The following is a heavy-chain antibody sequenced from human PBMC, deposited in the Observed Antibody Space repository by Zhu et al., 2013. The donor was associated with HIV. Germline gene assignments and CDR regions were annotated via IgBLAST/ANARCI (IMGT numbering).Heavy chain of an antibody. Sequence: QVQLQESGPGLVKPSETLSLTCTVSGGSISDYYWTWIRQPPGKGMEWIGYISISGSTNYNPSLKSRVTISVDTSKNHFSLNLSSVTAADTGLYYCARGLRGYSYGPFDIWGQGAVVTVSS. CDR2: ISISGST. J-gene: IGHJ3*02. CDR1: GGSISDYY. D-gene: IGHD5-18*01. V-gene: IGHV4-59*01. CDR3: ARGLRGYSYGPFDI.